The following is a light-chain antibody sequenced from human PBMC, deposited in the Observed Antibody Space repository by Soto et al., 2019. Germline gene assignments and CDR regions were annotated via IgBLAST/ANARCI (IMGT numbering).Light chain of an antibody. CDR3: QQRSSWPGT. CDR1: QSVRSS. V-gene: IGKV3-11*01. J-gene: IGKJ1*01. CDR2: DAS. Sequence: IMLTQSPATLSLSPGERATLSCRASQSVRSSLAWYQQQPGQAPRLLIYDASNRATGIPGRFSGSGSGTDFTLTISSLDPKDFAVYYCQQRSSWPGTFGLGTKVEIK.